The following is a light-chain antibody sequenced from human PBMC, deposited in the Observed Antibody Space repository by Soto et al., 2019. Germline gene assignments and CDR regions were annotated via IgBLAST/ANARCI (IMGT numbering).Light chain of an antibody. V-gene: IGKV3-15*01. CDR3: QQYNTWPIT. CDR1: QSVDSN. CDR2: GAS. Sequence: IVMTQSPATLSVSPGERVTLSCRVSQSVDSNFAWYQQRPGQAPRLLIYGASTRATDVPARFSASGSGTDFTLTISSLRSEDFVVYYCQQYNTWPITFGQGTRLEIK. J-gene: IGKJ5*01.